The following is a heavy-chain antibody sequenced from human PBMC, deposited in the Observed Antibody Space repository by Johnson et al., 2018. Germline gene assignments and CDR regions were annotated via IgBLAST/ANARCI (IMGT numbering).Heavy chain of an antibody. CDR1: GFTFSSYA. Sequence: VQLVQSGGGLVQPGGSLRLSCAASGFTFSSYAMSWVRQAPGKGLEWVSAISGSGGSTYYADSVKGRFTISRDNSKNTRYLQMNSLRAEDTAVYYCALAQYYYGSSGYHDAFDIWGQGTMVTVSS. D-gene: IGHD3-22*01. J-gene: IGHJ3*02. CDR2: ISGSGGST. CDR3: ALAQYYYGSSGYHDAFDI. V-gene: IGHV3-23*04.